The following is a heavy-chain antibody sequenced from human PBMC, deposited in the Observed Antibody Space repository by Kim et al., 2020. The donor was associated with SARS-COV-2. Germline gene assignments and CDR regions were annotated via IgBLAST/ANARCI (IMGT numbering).Heavy chain of an antibody. CDR3: ARDLPLYSGYDNSSPSYGMDV. CDR1: GFTFSSYS. V-gene: IGHV3-21*01. D-gene: IGHD5-12*01. Sequence: GGSLRLSCAASGFTFSSYSMNWVRQAPGKGLEWVSSISSSSSYIYYADSVKGRFTISRDNAKNSLYLQMNSLRAEDTAVYYCARDLPLYSGYDNSSPSYGMDVWGQGTTVTVSS. J-gene: IGHJ6*02. CDR2: ISSSSSYI.